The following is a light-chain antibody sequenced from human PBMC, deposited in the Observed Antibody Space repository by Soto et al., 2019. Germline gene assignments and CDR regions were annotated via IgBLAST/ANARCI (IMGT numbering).Light chain of an antibody. V-gene: IGLV2-23*02. CDR2: EVS. CDR3: CSYAGISTWV. CDR1: SSDVGSYNL. Sequence: QSALTQPASVSGSPGQSITISCTGTSSDVGSYNLVSWYQQHPGKAPKFVIYEVSKRPSGVSNRFSGSKSGNTASLTISGLQAEDEADYYCCSYAGISTWVFGGGTKLTVL. J-gene: IGLJ3*02.